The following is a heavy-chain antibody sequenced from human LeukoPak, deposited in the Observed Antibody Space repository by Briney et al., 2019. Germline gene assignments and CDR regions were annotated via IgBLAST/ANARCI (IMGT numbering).Heavy chain of an antibody. V-gene: IGHV3-7*01. CDR3: AGAHLTDHYGSGNPKDYYYYYMDV. D-gene: IGHD3-10*01. CDR1: GFTFSSYW. CDR2: INQDGSEK. Sequence: TGGSLRPSCAACGFTFSSYWMSWVRQAPGKGLEWVANINQDGSEKYYVDSVKGRFTISRDNAKNSLYLQMNSLRAEDTAVYFCAGAHLTDHYGSGNPKDYYYYYMDVWGKGTTVTVSS. J-gene: IGHJ6*03.